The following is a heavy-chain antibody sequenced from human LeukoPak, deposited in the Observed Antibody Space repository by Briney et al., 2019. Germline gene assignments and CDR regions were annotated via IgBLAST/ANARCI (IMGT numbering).Heavy chain of an antibody. CDR1: GYTFTGYY. V-gene: IGHV1-2*06. Sequence: ASVKVSCKASGYTFTGYYMHWVRQAPGQGLEWMGRIDPNSGGTEYAPQFQGRVTVTRDTSISTAYMELSRLRSDDTAVYYCARWQYQLLYGYYYYYMDVWGKGTTVTVSS. CDR2: IDPNSGGT. D-gene: IGHD2-2*02. J-gene: IGHJ6*03. CDR3: ARWQYQLLYGYYYYYMDV.